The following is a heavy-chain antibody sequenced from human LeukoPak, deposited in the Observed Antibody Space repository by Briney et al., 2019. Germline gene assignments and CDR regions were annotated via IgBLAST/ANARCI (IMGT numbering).Heavy chain of an antibody. CDR1: GGSISSYY. D-gene: IGHD3-16*02. Sequence: PSETLSLTCTVSGGSISSYYWSWIRQPAGKGLEWIGRIYTSGSTNYNPSLKSRVTMSVDTSKNQFSLKPSSVTAADTAVYYCARSRMITFGGVIVPEYYFDYWGQGTLVTVSS. J-gene: IGHJ4*02. CDR2: IYTSGST. CDR3: ARSRMITFGGVIVPEYYFDY. V-gene: IGHV4-4*07.